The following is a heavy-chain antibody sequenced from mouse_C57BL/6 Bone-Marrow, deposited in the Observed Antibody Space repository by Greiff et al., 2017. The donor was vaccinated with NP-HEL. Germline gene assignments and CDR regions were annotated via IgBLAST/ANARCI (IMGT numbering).Heavy chain of an antibody. J-gene: IGHJ2*01. V-gene: IGHV3-6*01. CDR3: ARGPYSNYAYFDY. CDR1: GYSITSGYY. D-gene: IGHD2-5*01. Sequence: VQLKESGPGLVKPSQSLSLTCSVTGYSITSGYYWNWIRQFPGNKLEWMGYISYDGSNNYNPSLKNRISITRDTSKNQFFLKLNSVTTEDTATYYCARGPYSNYAYFDYWGQGTTLTVSS. CDR2: ISYDGSN.